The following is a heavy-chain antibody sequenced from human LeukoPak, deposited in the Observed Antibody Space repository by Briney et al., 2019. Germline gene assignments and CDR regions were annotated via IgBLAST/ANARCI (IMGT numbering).Heavy chain of an antibody. CDR1: GFTFTNYA. CDR3: APRRETYSFFDY. J-gene: IGHJ4*02. Sequence: GGSLRLSCAAPGFTFTNYAMNWVRQAPGKGLEWVSGISVSGGGTYYADSVKGRFTISRDNSKNTLYLQMNSLRAEDTAVYYCAPRRETYSFFDYWGQGTLVTVSS. D-gene: IGHD5-24*01. CDR2: ISVSGGGT. V-gene: IGHV3-23*01.